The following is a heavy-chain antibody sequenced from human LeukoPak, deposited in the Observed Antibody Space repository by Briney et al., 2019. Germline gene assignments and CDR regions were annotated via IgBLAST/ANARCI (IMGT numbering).Heavy chain of an antibody. Sequence: GESLKISCKGSGYSFTIYWIGWVRQMPGKGLEWMGIIYPGDSDTRYSPSFQGQVTISADKSISTAYLQWNSLKASDTAMYYCARRRGYGSGSYSFDYWGQGTLVTVPS. CDR1: GYSFTIYW. D-gene: IGHD3-10*01. V-gene: IGHV5-51*01. CDR3: ARRRGYGSGSYSFDY. CDR2: IYPGDSDT. J-gene: IGHJ4*02.